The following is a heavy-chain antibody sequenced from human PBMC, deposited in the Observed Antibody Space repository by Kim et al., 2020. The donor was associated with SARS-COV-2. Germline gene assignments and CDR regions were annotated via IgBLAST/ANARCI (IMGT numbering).Heavy chain of an antibody. CDR1: GFTFSSYS. Sequence: GGSLRLSCAASGFTFSSYSMNWVRQAPGKGLEWVSSISSSSSYIYYADSVKGRFTISRDNAKNSLYLQMNSLRAEDTAVYYCARDFGFHKTYFQHWGQGTLVTVSS. V-gene: IGHV3-21*01. CDR3: ARDFGFHKTYFQH. CDR2: ISSSSSYI. D-gene: IGHD3-16*01. J-gene: IGHJ1*01.